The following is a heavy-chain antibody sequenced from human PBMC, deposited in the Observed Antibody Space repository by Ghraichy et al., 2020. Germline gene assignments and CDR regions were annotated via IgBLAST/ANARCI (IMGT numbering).Heavy chain of an antibody. CDR2: ISGYNGNT. Sequence: ASVKVSCKASGYTFTSYGISWVRQAPGQGLEWMGWISGYNGNTNYTQKLQGRVTMTTDTSTSTAYMELRSLRSDDTAVYYCARDGGSSGWLYGMDVWGQGTTVTVSS. D-gene: IGHD6-19*01. CDR3: ARDGGSSGWLYGMDV. CDR1: GYTFTSYG. V-gene: IGHV1-18*01. J-gene: IGHJ6*02.